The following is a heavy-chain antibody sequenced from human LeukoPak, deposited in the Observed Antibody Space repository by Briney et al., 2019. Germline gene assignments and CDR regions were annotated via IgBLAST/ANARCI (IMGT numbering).Heavy chain of an antibody. CDR2: ISYDGSNK. CDR1: GFTLSDFG. V-gene: IGHV3-30*18. Sequence: PGGSLRLSCAVSGFTLSDFGMHWVRQAPGKGLEWVAVISYDGSNKYYADSVKGRLTISRDNSKNTLYLQMNSLRAEDTAVYYCAKSGFGDPNYYYYYYMDVWGKGTTVTISS. D-gene: IGHD3-10*01. J-gene: IGHJ6*03. CDR3: AKSGFGDPNYYYYYYMDV.